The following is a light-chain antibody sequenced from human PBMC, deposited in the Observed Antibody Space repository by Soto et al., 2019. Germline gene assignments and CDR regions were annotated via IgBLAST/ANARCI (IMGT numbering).Light chain of an antibody. CDR1: RSISNS. J-gene: IGKJ4*01. V-gene: IGKV1-5*03. CDR2: QGS. CDR3: QQYDSYPLT. Sequence: DIQLTQSPSSLSASVGDRVTITCRASRSISNSLAWYQQRPGKAPKHLIYQGSTLQREVSSRFSGSGSGTELTLTISSLQPDDFATYYCQQYDSYPLTFGGGTRVDIK.